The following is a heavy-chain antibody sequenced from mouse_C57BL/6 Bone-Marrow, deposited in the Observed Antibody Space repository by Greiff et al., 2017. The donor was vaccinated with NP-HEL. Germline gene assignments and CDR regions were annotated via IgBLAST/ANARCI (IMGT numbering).Heavy chain of an antibody. Sequence: QVQLQQSGAELMKPGASVKLSCKATGYTFTGYWIEWVKQRPGHGLEWIGEILPGSGSTNYNEKFKGKATFTAATSSNTAYMQLSSLTTEDSAIYYCARYSGYYGGTYYFDYWGQGTTLTVSS. CDR3: ARYSGYYGGTYYFDY. J-gene: IGHJ2*01. CDR1: GYTFTGYW. V-gene: IGHV1-9*01. D-gene: IGHD2-3*01. CDR2: ILPGSGST.